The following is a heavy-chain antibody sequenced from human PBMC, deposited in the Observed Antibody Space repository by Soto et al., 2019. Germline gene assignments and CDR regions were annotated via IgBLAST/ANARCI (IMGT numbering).Heavy chain of an antibody. D-gene: IGHD2-15*01. J-gene: IGHJ4*02. CDR2: IYSGGST. CDR3: AAVVVAVDFDY. CDR1: GFTVSSNY. V-gene: IGHV3-53*01. Sequence: GGSLRLSCAASGFTVSSNYMSRVRQAPGKGLEWGAVIYSGGSTYYADSVKGRFTISRDNSKNTLYPQMNSLRAEDTAVYYCAAVVVAVDFDYWGQGTLVTVSA.